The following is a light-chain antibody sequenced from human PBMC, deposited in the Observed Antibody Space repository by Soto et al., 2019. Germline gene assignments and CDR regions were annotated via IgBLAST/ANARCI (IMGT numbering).Light chain of an antibody. CDR1: SNDVGGYNY. J-gene: IGLJ2*01. CDR2: DVS. Sequence: QSVLTQPASVSGSPGQSIAISCTGTSNDVGGYNYVSWYQQHPGKAPKLMIYDVSARPSGVSNRFSGSKSDNTASLTISGPQAEDEADYYCSSYTSSNTVVFGGGTKLTVL. CDR3: SSYTSSNTVV. V-gene: IGLV2-14*01.